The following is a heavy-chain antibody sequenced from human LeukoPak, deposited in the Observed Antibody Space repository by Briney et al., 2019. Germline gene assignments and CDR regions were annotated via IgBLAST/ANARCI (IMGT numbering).Heavy chain of an antibody. J-gene: IGHJ3*02. CDR1: GGTFSSYT. CDR2: IIPILGIA. Sequence: SVKVSCKASGGTFSSYTISWVRQAPGQGLEWMGRIIPILGIANYAQKFQGRVTITADKSTSTAYVELSSLRSEDTAVYYCAREKGYCSSTSCFDAFDIWGQGTMVTVSS. D-gene: IGHD2-2*01. CDR3: AREKGYCSSTSCFDAFDI. V-gene: IGHV1-69*04.